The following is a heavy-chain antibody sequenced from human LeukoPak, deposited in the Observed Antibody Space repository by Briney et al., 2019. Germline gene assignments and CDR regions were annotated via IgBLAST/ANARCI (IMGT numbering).Heavy chain of an antibody. D-gene: IGHD2-21*01. CDR1: GFTFSSYE. J-gene: IGHJ4*02. CDR2: IGSSGSAI. CDR3: ARVIGGIWHYFDY. V-gene: IGHV3-48*03. Sequence: GGSLRPSCAASGFTFSSYEMSWVRQAPGKGLEWVSYIGSSGSAIYYADSVKGRFTISRDNAENSLYLQMNSLRAEDTAVYYCARVIGGIWHYFDYWGQGTLITVSS.